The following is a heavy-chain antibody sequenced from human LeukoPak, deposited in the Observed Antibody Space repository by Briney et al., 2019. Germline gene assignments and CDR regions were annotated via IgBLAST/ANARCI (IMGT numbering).Heavy chain of an antibody. J-gene: IGHJ4*02. V-gene: IGHV3-23*01. CDR1: GLTFSRYV. Sequence: SGGSLRLPCAASGLTFSRYVMSWVRQVPGEGLEWVATISGSGGSTYYADSVKGRFTISRDNSKNTLYLQMNSLRAEDTAVYYCARASTDDFWSGYYLVSLGFWGQGTLVTVSS. CDR2: ISGSGGST. CDR3: ARASTDDFWSGYYLVSLGF. D-gene: IGHD3-3*01.